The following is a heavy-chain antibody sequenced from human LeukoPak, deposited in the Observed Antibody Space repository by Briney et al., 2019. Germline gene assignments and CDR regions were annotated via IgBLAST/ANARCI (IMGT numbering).Heavy chain of an antibody. CDR3: VRDYSGYYDY. D-gene: IGHD4-11*01. CDR1: GFTFSRHA. J-gene: IGHJ4*02. Sequence: PGGSLRLSCAPSGFTFSRHAMHWVRQAPGKGLEWVAIISNDGSRKYYAHSVEGRFTISRDNSKNTLYLQMDSLRAEDTAVYYCVRDYSGYYDYWGQGILVTVSS. V-gene: IGHV3-30*03. CDR2: ISNDGSRK.